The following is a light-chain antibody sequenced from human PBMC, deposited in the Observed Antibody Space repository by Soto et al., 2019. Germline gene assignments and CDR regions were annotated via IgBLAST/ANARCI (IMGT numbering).Light chain of an antibody. Sequence: QSVLTQPPSASGSPGQSVTISCTATRSDVGGYNYVSWYQQHPGKAPKLMIYEVNQRPSGVPDRFSGSKSGNTASLTVSGLQAEDEADYYCSSYAGSNNYVFGTGTKVTVL. J-gene: IGLJ1*01. CDR2: EVN. CDR3: SSYAGSNNYV. CDR1: RSDVGGYNY. V-gene: IGLV2-8*01.